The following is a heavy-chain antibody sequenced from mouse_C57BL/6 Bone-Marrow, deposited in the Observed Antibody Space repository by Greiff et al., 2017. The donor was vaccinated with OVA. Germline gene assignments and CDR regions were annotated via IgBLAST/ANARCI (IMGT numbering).Heavy chain of an antibody. J-gene: IGHJ3*01. CDR2: IWGGGST. D-gene: IGHD2-4*01. Sequence: QVQLKQSGPGLVAPSQSLSITCTVSGFSLTSYGVDWVRQPPGKGLEWLGVIWGGGSTNYNSALMSRVSISKDNSKSQVFLKMNSRQTDDTAMDYCAKEGGYDYEGFAYWGQGTLVTVSA. V-gene: IGHV2-9*01. CDR3: AKEGGYDYEGFAY. CDR1: GFSLTSYG.